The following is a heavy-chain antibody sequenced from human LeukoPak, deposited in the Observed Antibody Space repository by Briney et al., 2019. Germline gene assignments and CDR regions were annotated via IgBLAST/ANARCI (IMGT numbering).Heavy chain of an antibody. J-gene: IGHJ3*01. CDR1: GFTFSNYA. Sequence: GGSLRLSCEASGFTFSNYAMTWVRQAPGKGLEWVSSMTVTGRTTSYADSVKGRFTMSRDNSKSTLYLQMNSLRAGDTAIYYCGRDPNGDYIGAFEFWGHGTLVTASS. D-gene: IGHD4-17*01. CDR3: GRDPNGDYIGAFEF. CDR2: MTVTGRTT. V-gene: IGHV3-23*01.